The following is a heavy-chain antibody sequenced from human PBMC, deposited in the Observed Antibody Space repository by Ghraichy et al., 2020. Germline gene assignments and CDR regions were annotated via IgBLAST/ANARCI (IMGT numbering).Heavy chain of an antibody. V-gene: IGHV3-21*01. D-gene: IGHD3-10*01. Sequence: GGSLRLSCAASGFTFSSYSMNWVRQAPGKGLEWVASISSSSSYIYYADSMKGRITISRDNAKNSLYLQMNSLRAEDTAVYYCARDRRYGSGSVYLKLYNGLDVWGQGTTVTVSS. CDR2: ISSSSSYI. J-gene: IGHJ6*02. CDR1: GFTFSSYS. CDR3: ARDRRYGSGSVYLKLYNGLDV.